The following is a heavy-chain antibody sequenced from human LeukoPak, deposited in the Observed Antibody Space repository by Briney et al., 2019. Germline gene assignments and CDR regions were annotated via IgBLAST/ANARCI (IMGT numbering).Heavy chain of an antibody. V-gene: IGHV3-20*04. J-gene: IGHJ4*02. D-gene: IGHD6-25*01. CDR2: INGNGGST. Sequence: GGSLRLSCAASGFTFDDYGLSWVRQAPGKGLEWVSAINGNGGSTGYTDSVKGRFTISRDNAKNSLYLEMNSLRAEDTALYYCARGFSSELDYWGQGTLVTVSS. CDR1: GFTFDDYG. CDR3: ARGFSSELDY.